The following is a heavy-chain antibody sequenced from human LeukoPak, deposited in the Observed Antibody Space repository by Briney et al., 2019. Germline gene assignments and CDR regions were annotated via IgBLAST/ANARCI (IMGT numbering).Heavy chain of an antibody. V-gene: IGHV3-48*04. CDR2: ISSSSSTI. Sequence: GGSLRLSCAASGFTFSSYSMTWVRQAPGKGLEWVSYISSSSSTIYYADSVKGRFTISRDNAKNSLYLQMNSLRAEDTAVYYCARRVPAAPLYYYYMDVWGKGTTVTVSS. D-gene: IGHD2-2*01. CDR1: GFTFSSYS. CDR3: ARRVPAAPLYYYYMDV. J-gene: IGHJ6*03.